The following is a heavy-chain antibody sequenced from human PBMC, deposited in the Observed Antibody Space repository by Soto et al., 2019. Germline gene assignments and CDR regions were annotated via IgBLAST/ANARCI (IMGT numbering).Heavy chain of an antibody. CDR2: IYYSGTT. Sequence: SETLSLTCTVSVASIRSTYWSWIRQSPGKGLEWIGYIYYSGTTNYNPSLKNRVTISVDTSKNQFSLKLSSVTAVDTAVYYCAKGLNYFGYWGPGTLVTVSS. CDR1: VASIRSTY. J-gene: IGHJ4*02. V-gene: IGHV4-59*01. CDR3: AKGLNYFGY.